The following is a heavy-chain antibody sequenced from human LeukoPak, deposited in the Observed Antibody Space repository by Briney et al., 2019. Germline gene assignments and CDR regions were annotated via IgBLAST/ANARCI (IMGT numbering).Heavy chain of an antibody. V-gene: IGHV4-39*01. J-gene: IGHJ5*02. CDR1: GGSISSSSYY. Sequence: SETLSLTCTVSGGSISSSSYYWGWIRQPPGKGLEWIGSIYYSGSTYYNPSLKSRVTISVDTSKNQFSLKLSSVTVADTAVYYCARRAGPIDYGDHFANVWFDPWGQGTLVTVSS. CDR3: ARRAGPIDYGDHFANVWFDP. CDR2: IYYSGST. D-gene: IGHD4-17*01.